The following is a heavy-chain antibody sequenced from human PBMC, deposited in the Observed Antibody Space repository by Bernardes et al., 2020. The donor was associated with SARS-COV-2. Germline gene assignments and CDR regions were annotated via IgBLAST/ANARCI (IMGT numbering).Heavy chain of an antibody. CDR2: ISGNGVNK. D-gene: IGHD6-19*01. Sequence: GWSLRLSCAASGFTFSTYAMIWVRQAPGKGLKWVSTISGNGVNKYHADSVKGRFTISRDNSKNTLYLQMNSLRAEDTGVYFCAKVSSSGWYAFDIWGQGTRVSVST. CDR1: GFTFSTYA. J-gene: IGHJ3*02. V-gene: IGHV3-23*01. CDR3: AKVSSSGWYAFDI.